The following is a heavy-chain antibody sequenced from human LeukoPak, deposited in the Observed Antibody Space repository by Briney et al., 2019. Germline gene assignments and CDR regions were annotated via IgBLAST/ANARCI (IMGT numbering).Heavy chain of an antibody. Sequence: SDPTLVNPTQTLTLTCTFSGFSLSTGGVRVSWIRQPPGKALEWLARIDWDDDKFYNTSLKTRLTISKDTSKNQVVLTMTNMDPVDTATYYCARDLSGYPFDYWGQGTLVTVSS. D-gene: IGHD5-18*01. CDR3: ARDLSGYPFDY. CDR2: IDWDDDK. V-gene: IGHV2-70*04. CDR1: GFSLSTGGVR. J-gene: IGHJ4*02.